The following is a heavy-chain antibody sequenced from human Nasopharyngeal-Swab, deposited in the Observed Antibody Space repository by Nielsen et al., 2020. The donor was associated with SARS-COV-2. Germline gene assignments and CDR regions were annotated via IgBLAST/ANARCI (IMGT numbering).Heavy chain of an antibody. Sequence: GESLKISCAASGFTFSSFEMHWVRQVSGKGLEWVSAIDTTGDTYYPDSVKGRFTISRENAKNSLFLQINSLRVEDTAMYYCARGDGIYCGGGNCYAADPFEIWGQGTMVTVSS. CDR3: ARGDGIYCGGGNCYAADPFEI. D-gene: IGHD2-15*01. CDR1: GFTFSSFE. CDR2: IDTTGDT. J-gene: IGHJ3*02. V-gene: IGHV3-13*01.